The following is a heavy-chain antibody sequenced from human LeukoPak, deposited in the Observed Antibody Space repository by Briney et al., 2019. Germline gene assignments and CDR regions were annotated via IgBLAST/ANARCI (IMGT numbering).Heavy chain of an antibody. D-gene: IGHD3-22*01. CDR3: ARDPDSSGYSGQRFDY. V-gene: IGHV1-69*04. Sequence: SVKVSCMASGGTFSSYAISWVRQAPGQGLEWMGRIIPILGIANYAQKFQGRVTITADKSTSTAYMELSSLRSEDTAVYYCARDPDSSGYSGQRFDYWGQGTLVTVSS. CDR2: IIPILGIA. CDR1: GGTFSSYA. J-gene: IGHJ4*02.